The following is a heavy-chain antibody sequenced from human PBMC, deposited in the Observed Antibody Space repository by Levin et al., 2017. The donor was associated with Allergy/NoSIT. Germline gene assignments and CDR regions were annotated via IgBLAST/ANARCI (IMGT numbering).Heavy chain of an antibody. Sequence: GESLKISCAASGFTFSSYAMSWVRQAPGKGLEWVSAISGSGGSTYYADSVKGRFTISRDNSKNTLYLQMNSLRAEDTAVYYCAKGRQYDSGYAFGSDYWGQGTLVTVSS. CDR3: AKGRQYDSGYAFGSDY. CDR1: GFTFSSYA. J-gene: IGHJ4*02. V-gene: IGHV3-23*01. CDR2: ISGSGGST. D-gene: IGHD5-12*01.